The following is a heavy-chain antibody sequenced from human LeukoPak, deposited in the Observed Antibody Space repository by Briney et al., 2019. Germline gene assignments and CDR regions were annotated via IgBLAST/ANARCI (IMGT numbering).Heavy chain of an antibody. D-gene: IGHD1-26*01. CDR1: GYTFGTHW. CDR2: INPSGDFR. J-gene: IGHJ5*02. V-gene: IGHV1-46*01. CDR3: ARDYSGEWEQLTGWWFDP. Sequence: ASVKVSCKASGYTFGTHWMHWVRQAPGQGLEWMGIINPSGDFRSYAQKFQGRVTVTRDMSTRTVYMELSDLEPKDTAVYYCARDYSGEWEQLTGWWFDPWGQGTLVIVSS.